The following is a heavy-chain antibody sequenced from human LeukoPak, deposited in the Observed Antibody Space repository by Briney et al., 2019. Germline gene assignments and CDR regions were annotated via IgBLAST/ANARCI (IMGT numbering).Heavy chain of an antibody. CDR3: ARGTGSYFTPYYFDY. V-gene: IGHV4-59*01. J-gene: IGHJ4*02. CDR1: GGSIITYY. D-gene: IGHD1-26*01. Sequence: SETLSLTCTVSGGSIITYYWNWIRQPPGKGLEWIGYIYFSGSINYNRSLKSRVTISVDTSNNQFSLRLNSVTAADTAVYYCARGTGSYFTPYYFDYWGQGTLVTVSS. CDR2: IYFSGSI.